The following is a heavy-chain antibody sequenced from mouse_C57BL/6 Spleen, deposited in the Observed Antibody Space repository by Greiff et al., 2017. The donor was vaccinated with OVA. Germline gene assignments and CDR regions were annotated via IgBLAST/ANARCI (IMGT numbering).Heavy chain of an antibody. D-gene: IGHD2-3*01. CDR2: IHPNSGST. J-gene: IGHJ2*01. CDR1: GYTFTSYW. Sequence: QVQLQQPGAELVKPGASVKLSCKASGYTFTSYWMHWVKQRPGQGLEWIGMIHPNSGSTNYNEKFKSKATLTVDKSSSTAYMQLSSLTSEDSAVYYCAREDIYDGYYGYFDYWGQGTTLTVSS. V-gene: IGHV1-64*01. CDR3: AREDIYDGYYGYFDY.